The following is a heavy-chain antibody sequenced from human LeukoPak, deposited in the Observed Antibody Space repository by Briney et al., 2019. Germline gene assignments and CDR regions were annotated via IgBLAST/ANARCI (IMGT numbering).Heavy chain of an antibody. Sequence: PSQTLSLTCTVSGGSISSGSYYWSWIRQPPGKGLEWIGEINHSGSTNYNPSLKSRVTISVDTSKNQFSLKLSSVTAADTAVYYCARRRRIAAAGTSPMDVWGKGTTVTVSS. CDR1: GGSISSGSYY. V-gene: IGHV4-39*07. CDR3: ARRRRIAAAGTSPMDV. D-gene: IGHD6-13*01. J-gene: IGHJ6*03. CDR2: INHSGST.